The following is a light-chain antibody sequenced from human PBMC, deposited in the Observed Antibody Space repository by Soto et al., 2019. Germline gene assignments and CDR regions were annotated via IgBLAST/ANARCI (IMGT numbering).Light chain of an antibody. CDR3: QQYNLNPWT. Sequence: DIQMTQSPSTLSASVGDRVTITCRASHCISSWLAWYQQRPGQAPKLLIYDASSLQGGVPSRFSGSGSGTEFTLTISSLQPDDFATYSCQQYNLNPWTFGRGTKVDIK. J-gene: IGKJ1*01. CDR1: HCISSW. V-gene: IGKV1-5*01. CDR2: DAS.